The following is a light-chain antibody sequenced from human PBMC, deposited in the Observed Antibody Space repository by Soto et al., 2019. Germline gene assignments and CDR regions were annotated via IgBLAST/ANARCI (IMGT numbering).Light chain of an antibody. Sequence: EIVMTQSPATVSVSPREGATLSCRASQGIGDTLAWYQQKTGQTPRLLIYDTSIRATGVPARFSGSRSGAEFTLTISRLQSEDFAVYYCQHYVTWPLTFGGGTKVDI. CDR1: QGIGDT. J-gene: IGKJ4*01. CDR3: QHYVTWPLT. CDR2: DTS. V-gene: IGKV3-15*01.